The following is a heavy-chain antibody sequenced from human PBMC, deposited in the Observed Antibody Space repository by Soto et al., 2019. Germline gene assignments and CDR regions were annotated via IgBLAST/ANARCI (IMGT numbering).Heavy chain of an antibody. J-gene: IGHJ4*02. CDR1: GFTFSSYA. CDR3: AKDLYDFPESDS. V-gene: IGHV3-23*01. D-gene: IGHD3-3*01. CDR2: ISGSGGST. Sequence: GGSLRLSCAASGFTFSSYAMSWVRQAPGKGLEWVSAISGSGGSTYYADTVKGRFTISRDNSKNTLYLQMNSLRAEDTAVYYCAKDLYDFPESDSWGQGTLVTVSS.